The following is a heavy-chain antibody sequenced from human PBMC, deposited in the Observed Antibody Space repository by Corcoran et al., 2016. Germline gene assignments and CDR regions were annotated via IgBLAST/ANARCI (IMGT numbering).Heavy chain of an antibody. CDR3: TSAIGGNGMDV. D-gene: IGHD3-16*01. Sequence: EVQVVQSGGTLVQPGGSLKLSCAASGFTFSDSGVHWVRQASGKGLEWIGVIRSKANNYATFYAASVQGRFSMSRDDTAYQQMNSLKTEDTAVYYCTSAIGGNGMDVWGQGTTVTVSS. CDR2: IRSKANNYAT. V-gene: IGHV3-73*02. J-gene: IGHJ6*02. CDR1: GFTFSDSG.